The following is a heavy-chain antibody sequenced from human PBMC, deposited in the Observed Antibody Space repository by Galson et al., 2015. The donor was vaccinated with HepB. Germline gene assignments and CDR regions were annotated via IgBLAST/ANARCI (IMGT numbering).Heavy chain of an antibody. CDR2: IRSKAYGGTT. J-gene: IGHJ4*02. CDR3: TSPGGRVAATLGY. V-gene: IGHV3-49*04. CDR1: GFTFGDYA. D-gene: IGHD2-15*01. Sequence: SLRLSCAASGFTFGDYAMSWVRQAPGKGLEWVGFIRSKAYGGTTEYAASVKGRFTISRDDSKSIAYLQMNSLKTEDTAVYYCTSPGGRVAATLGYWGQGTLVTVSS.